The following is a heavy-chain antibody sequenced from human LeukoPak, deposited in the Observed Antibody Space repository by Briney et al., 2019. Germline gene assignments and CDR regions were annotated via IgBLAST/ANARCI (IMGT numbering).Heavy chain of an antibody. V-gene: IGHV1-8*02. D-gene: IGHD1-26*01. CDR1: GYTFTGYY. CDR2: MNPNSGNT. Sequence: ASVKVSCKASGYTFTGYYMHWVRQAPGQGLEWMGWMNPNSGNTGYAQKFQGRVTMTMNSSISTAYMELTSLTSEDTAVYYCARSTMGARRTYDYWGQGTLVTVSS. CDR3: ARSTMGARRTYDY. J-gene: IGHJ4*02.